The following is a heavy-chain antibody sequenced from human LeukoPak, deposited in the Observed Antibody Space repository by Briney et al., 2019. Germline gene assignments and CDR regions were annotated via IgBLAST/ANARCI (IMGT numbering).Heavy chain of an antibody. CDR1: GFTFSSYS. J-gene: IGHJ6*03. CDR2: ISSSSSYI. Sequence: PGGSLRLSCAASGFTFSSYSMNWVRQAPGKGLEWVSSISSSSSYIYYADSVKGRFTISRDNAKNSLYLQMNSLRAEDTAVYYCARTGYCSSTSCYWGYMDVWGKGTTVTVSS. CDR3: ARTGYCSSTSCYWGYMDV. V-gene: IGHV3-21*01. D-gene: IGHD2-2*03.